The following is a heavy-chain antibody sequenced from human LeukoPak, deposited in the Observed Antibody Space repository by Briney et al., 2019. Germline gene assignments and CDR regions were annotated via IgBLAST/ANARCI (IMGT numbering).Heavy chain of an antibody. CDR1: GFTFSSYA. Sequence: PGGSLRLSCAASGFTFSSYAMSWVRQAPGKGLEWVPYISSSSTIYYADSVKGRFTISRDNAKNSLYLQMNSLRAEDTAVYYCARDPRFSWDYWGQGTLVTVSS. D-gene: IGHD3-3*01. CDR3: ARDPRFSWDY. J-gene: IGHJ4*02. V-gene: IGHV3-48*01. CDR2: ISSSSTI.